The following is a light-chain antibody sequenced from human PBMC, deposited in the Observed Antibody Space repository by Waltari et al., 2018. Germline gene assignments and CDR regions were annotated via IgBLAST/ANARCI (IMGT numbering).Light chain of an antibody. V-gene: IGLV2-14*03. CDR1: SRDIGGYTY. J-gene: IGLJ3*02. CDR2: GVT. CDR3: SSCTGGDTPRVV. Sequence: QSALTQPASVSGSPGQSITISCSGTSRDIGGYTYVSWYQQHPGNAPKLLIYGVTYRPSGVSNRFSGSKSDNTASLTISGLQAEDEADYYCSSCTGGDTPRVVFGGGTKVTVL.